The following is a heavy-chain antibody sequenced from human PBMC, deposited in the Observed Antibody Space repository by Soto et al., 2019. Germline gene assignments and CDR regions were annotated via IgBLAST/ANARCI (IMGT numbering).Heavy chain of an antibody. D-gene: IGHD2-2*02. CDR1: GFTFNTYG. CDR2: ISYDGSEK. Sequence: XGSRRLSCAASGFTFNTYGMHWVRQAPGKGLEWVAVISYDGSEKYYVDSVKGRFTISKDNSKNTLYLQMNSLRPEDTAVYYCAKSPNFYCSSPNCYKYYFDHWGQGPRVTVSS. V-gene: IGHV3-30*18. J-gene: IGHJ4*02. CDR3: AKSPNFYCSSPNCYKYYFDH.